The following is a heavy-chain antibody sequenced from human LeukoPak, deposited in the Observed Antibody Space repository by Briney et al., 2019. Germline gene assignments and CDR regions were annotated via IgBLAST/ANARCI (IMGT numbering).Heavy chain of an antibody. V-gene: IGHV3-21*01. D-gene: IGHD4-17*01. Sequence: GGSLRLSCAASGFTISSYSMNWVRQAPGKGLEWVSSISSSSSYIYYADSVKGRFTISRDNAKNSLYLQMNSLRAEDTAVYYCARVKRDYALDYWGQGTLVTVSS. CDR2: ISSSSSYI. CDR1: GFTISSYS. J-gene: IGHJ4*02. CDR3: ARVKRDYALDY.